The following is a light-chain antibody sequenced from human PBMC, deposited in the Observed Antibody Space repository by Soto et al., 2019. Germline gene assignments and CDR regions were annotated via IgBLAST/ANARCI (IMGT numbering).Light chain of an antibody. J-gene: IGKJ2*01. Sequence: DIQMTQSPSTLSASVGDRVTITCRASQTVSNSLGWYQQKRGKAHKLLISKASNLASGVTSRLSGSGSGTQFTLIVSNLQPDDSASYYCQQDHLYSSVGQGTML. CDR1: QTVSNS. CDR2: KAS. V-gene: IGKV1-5*03. CDR3: QQDHLYSS.